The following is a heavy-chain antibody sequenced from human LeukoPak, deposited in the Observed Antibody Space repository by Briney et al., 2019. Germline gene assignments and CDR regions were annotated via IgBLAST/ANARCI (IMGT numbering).Heavy chain of an antibody. Sequence: ASVKVSCKASGYTFTGYYIHWVRQAPGQGLEWMGRINPNSGGTNYAQKFQGRVTMTRDTSISTAYMELSRLRSDDTAVYYCARSIVVVPRGGNDAFDIWGPGTMVTVFS. CDR3: ARSIVVVPRGGNDAFDI. J-gene: IGHJ3*02. V-gene: IGHV1-2*06. D-gene: IGHD2-2*01. CDR1: GYTFTGYY. CDR2: INPNSGGT.